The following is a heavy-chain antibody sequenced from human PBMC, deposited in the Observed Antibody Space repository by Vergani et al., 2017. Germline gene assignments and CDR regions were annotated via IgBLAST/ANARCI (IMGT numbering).Heavy chain of an antibody. V-gene: IGHV1-8*01. Sequence: QVQLVQSGAEVKKPGASVKVSCKASGYTFTSYDINWVRQATGQGLEWMGWMNPNSGNTGYAQKFQSRVTITRNTSISTAYMELSSLRSEETAVYYCARESGSFEGDAFDIWGQGTMVTVSS. CDR2: MNPNSGNT. CDR3: ARESGSFEGDAFDI. CDR1: GYTFTSYD. D-gene: IGHD3-16*01. J-gene: IGHJ3*02.